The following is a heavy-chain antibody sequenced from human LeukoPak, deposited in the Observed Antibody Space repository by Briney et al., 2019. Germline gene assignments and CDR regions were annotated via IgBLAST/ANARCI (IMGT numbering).Heavy chain of an antibody. CDR3: ARTRFLEPHWYFDL. J-gene: IGHJ2*01. Sequence: SETLSLTCTVSGGSISSGSYYWSWIRQPPGKGLEWIGEINHSGSTNYNPSLKSRVTISVDTSKNQFSLKLSSVTAADTAVYYCARTRFLEPHWYFDLWGRGTLVTVSS. CDR1: GGSISSGSYY. D-gene: IGHD3-3*01. CDR2: INHSGST. V-gene: IGHV4-39*07.